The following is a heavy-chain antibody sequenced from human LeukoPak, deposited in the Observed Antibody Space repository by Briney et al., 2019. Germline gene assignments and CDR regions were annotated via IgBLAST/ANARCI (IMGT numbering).Heavy chain of an antibody. V-gene: IGHV3-74*01. CDR2: ISPTGSTT. CDR1: GFSFSGHW. CDR3: ARGPNSNWSGLDF. D-gene: IGHD6-6*01. J-gene: IGHJ4*02. Sequence: GGSLRLSCTASGFSFSGHWMHWARQLPGKGLVWASRISPTGSTTSYADSVKGRFTVSRDNAKNTLYLQVNNLRAEDTAVYYCARGPNSNWSGLDFWGQGTLLTVSS.